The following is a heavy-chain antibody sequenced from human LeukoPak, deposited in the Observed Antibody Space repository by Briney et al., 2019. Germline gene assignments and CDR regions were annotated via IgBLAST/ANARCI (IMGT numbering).Heavy chain of an antibody. CDR3: AKGRVLRYFDWSH. J-gene: IGHJ4*02. D-gene: IGHD3-9*01. V-gene: IGHV3-23*01. CDR1: GFSFSSYA. Sequence: PGGSLRLSCAASGFSFSSYAMSWVRQAPGRGLEWVSTISGSGDNTYYADSVKGRFTISRDSSKNTLYLQMHSLRAEDTAVYFCAKGRVLRYFDWSHWGQGALVTVSS. CDR2: ISGSGDNT.